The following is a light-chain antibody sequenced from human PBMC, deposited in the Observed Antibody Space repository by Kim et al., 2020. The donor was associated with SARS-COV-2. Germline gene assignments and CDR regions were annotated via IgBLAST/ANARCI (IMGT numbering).Light chain of an antibody. CDR1: SLRSYY. CDR2: GKN. CDR3: NSRDSSGNHLV. V-gene: IGLV3-19*01. Sequence: ALGQTVRITCQGDSLRSYYASWYQQKPGQAPVLVIYGKNNRPSGIPDRFSGSSAGNTASLTITGAQAEDDADYYCNSRDSSGNHLVFGGGTKLTVL. J-gene: IGLJ2*01.